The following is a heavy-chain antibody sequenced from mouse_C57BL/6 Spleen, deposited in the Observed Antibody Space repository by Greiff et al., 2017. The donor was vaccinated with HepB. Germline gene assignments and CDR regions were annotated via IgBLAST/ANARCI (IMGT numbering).Heavy chain of an antibody. CDR3: AREETGAMDY. J-gene: IGHJ4*01. CDR1: GYAFSSSW. CDR2: IYPGDGDT. V-gene: IGHV1-82*01. Sequence: QVQLQQSGPELVKPGASVKISCKASGYAFSSSWMNWVKQRPGKGLEWIGRIYPGDGDTNYNGKFKGKATLTADKSSSTAYMQLSSLTSEDSAVYFCAREETGAMDYWGQGTSVTVSS.